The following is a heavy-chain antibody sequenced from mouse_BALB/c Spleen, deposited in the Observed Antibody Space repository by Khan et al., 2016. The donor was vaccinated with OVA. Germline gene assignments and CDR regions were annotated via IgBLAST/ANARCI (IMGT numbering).Heavy chain of an antibody. D-gene: IGHD2-3*01. V-gene: IGHV2-6*02. CDR1: GFSLTSYG. CDR2: IWSDGST. J-gene: IGHJ4*01. Sequence: QVQLKESGPGLVAPSQSLSITCTVSGFSLTSYGVHWVRQPPGKGPEWLVVIWSDGSTNYNSVLKSRLSISKDNSKSQVFLKMNSLQTDDTAIYYCARWFDGYSSLYAMDYWGQGTSVTVSS. CDR3: ARWFDGYSSLYAMDY.